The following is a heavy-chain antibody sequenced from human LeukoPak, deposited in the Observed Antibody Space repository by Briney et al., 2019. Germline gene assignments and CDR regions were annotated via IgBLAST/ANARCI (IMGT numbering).Heavy chain of an antibody. CDR1: GFTFSSYS. V-gene: IGHV3-21*01. Sequence: GGSLRLSCAASGFTFSSYSMNWVRQAPGKGLEWVSSITSSSSYIYYADSVKGRFTISRDNAKNSLYLQMNSLRVEDTAVYYCAELGITMIGGVWGKGTTVTISS. D-gene: IGHD3-10*02. CDR3: AELGITMIGGV. CDR2: ITSSSSYI. J-gene: IGHJ6*04.